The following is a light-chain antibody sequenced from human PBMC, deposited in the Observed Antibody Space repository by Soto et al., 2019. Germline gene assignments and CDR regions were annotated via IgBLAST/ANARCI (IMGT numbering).Light chain of an antibody. Sequence: EVVMTQSPATLSVSPGERVTLSCRASQSINAHLAWYQQKPGQAPRLLIHGASTRATGIPARFSGSGFGTEFILTISSLQSEDFAIYYCQQYNTWLRTFGQGTKVEI. CDR2: GAS. CDR3: QQYNTWLRT. CDR1: QSINAH. V-gene: IGKV3-15*01. J-gene: IGKJ1*01.